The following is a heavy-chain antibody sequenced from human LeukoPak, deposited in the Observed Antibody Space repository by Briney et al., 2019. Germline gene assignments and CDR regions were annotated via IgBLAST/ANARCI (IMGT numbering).Heavy chain of an antibody. CDR1: GVSISAYY. Sequence: SETLSLTCTVSGVSISAYYWSWIRQPAGKGLEWIGRIYSSGSTNYNPSLKSRVTMSVDTSKNQFSLKLNSVTAADTAVYYCARAAGRYSSGWYYFDYWGQGTLVTVSS. CDR2: IYSSGST. V-gene: IGHV4-4*07. CDR3: ARAAGRYSSGWYYFDY. D-gene: IGHD6-19*01. J-gene: IGHJ4*02.